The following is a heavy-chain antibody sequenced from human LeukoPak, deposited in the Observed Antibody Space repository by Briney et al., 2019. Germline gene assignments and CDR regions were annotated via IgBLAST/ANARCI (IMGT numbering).Heavy chain of an antibody. V-gene: IGHV1-2*02. Sequence: ASVKVSCKASGYTFTDYYINWGRQVPGQGLEWMGWITPNSGGTNYAQKFQGRVTMTRDTSISTVYMELSSLRSEDTAVYYCARVGAYCSSSSCFDYWDQGTLVTVSS. CDR2: ITPNSGGT. CDR1: GYTFTDYY. J-gene: IGHJ4*02. CDR3: ARVGAYCSSSSCFDY. D-gene: IGHD2-2*01.